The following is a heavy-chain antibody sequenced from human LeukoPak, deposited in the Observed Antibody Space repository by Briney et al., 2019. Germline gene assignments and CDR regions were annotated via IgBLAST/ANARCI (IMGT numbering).Heavy chain of an antibody. CDR2: IYHSGST. CDR3: AREDWGVRNWFDP. D-gene: IGHD3-10*01. CDR1: GYSISSGYF. V-gene: IGHV4-38-2*02. J-gene: IGHJ5*02. Sequence: SETLSLTCTVSGYSISSGYFWGWIRQPPGKGLECIGTIYHSGSTYYNPSLKSRVTISVDTSKNQFSLKLNSVTAADTAVYYCAREDWGVRNWFDPWGQGTLVTVSS.